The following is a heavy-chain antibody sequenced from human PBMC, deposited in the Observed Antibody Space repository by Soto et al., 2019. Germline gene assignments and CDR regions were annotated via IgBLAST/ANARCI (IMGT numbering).Heavy chain of an antibody. V-gene: IGHV4-34*01. D-gene: IGHD2-21*01. CDR3: ARGLISLFAS. Sequence: SETLSLTCAVYGGSFSGYYWSWIRQPPGKGLEWIGEINHSGSTNYNPSLKSRVTISVDTSKNQFSLKLSSVTAADTAVYYCARGLISLFASCGQGTLVTVSS. J-gene: IGHJ5*01. CDR1: GGSFSGYY. CDR2: INHSGST.